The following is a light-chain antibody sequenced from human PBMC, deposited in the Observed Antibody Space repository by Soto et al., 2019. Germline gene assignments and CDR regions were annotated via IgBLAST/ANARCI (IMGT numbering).Light chain of an antibody. J-gene: IGKJ1*01. CDR2: GAS. CDR3: HQYDSWT. V-gene: IGKV3-20*01. CDR1: QSFNSIY. Sequence: EIVLTHSPGTLSLSPCERAALSCRASQSFNSIYLAWHQQKPGQAPRLLIYGASSRATGIPDRFSGSGSGTDFTLTISRLEPEDFAVYYCHQYDSWTFGQGTKVDIK.